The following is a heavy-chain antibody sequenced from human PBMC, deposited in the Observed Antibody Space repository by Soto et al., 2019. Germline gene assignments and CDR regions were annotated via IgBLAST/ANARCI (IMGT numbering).Heavy chain of an antibody. V-gene: IGHV3-23*01. CDR2: ITGSDSNS. D-gene: IGHD1-26*01. J-gene: IGHJ4*01. CDR1: GFTFSSYA. CDR3: ANTGGSYWGFDY. Sequence: EVQLLESGGGLVQPGGSLRLSCAASGFTFSSYAMSWVRQAPGKGLEWVSIITGSDSNSDYIDSVKGRFTISRDNSKNALYLQMNSLRAEDTAVYYCANTGGSYWGFDYWGHGTLVTVSS.